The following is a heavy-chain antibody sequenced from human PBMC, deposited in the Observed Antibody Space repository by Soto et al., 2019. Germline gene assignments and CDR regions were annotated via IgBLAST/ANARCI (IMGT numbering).Heavy chain of an antibody. CDR2: INPNSGGT. CDR1: GYTFTGYY. Sequence: ASVKVSCKASGYTFTGYYMHWVRQAPGQGLEWMGWINPNSGGTNYAQKFQGWVTMTRDTSISTAYMELSRLRSDDTAVYYCARDNYDFWSGYSRALDYWGQGTLVTVSS. D-gene: IGHD3-3*01. J-gene: IGHJ4*02. V-gene: IGHV1-2*04. CDR3: ARDNYDFWSGYSRALDY.